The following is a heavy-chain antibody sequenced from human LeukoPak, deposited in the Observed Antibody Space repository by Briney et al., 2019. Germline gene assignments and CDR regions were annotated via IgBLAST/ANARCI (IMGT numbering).Heavy chain of an antibody. CDR2: ISNDGSIK. CDR3: ARKTPSGGWNFDY. J-gene: IGHJ4*02. D-gene: IGHD6-19*01. Sequence: PGRSLRLSCAASGFTFRAYGMHWVRQAPGKGLEWVAVISNDGSIKHYADSVKGRFSISIDISKNTLYLQMNSLRAEDTAMYYCARKTPSGGWNFDYWGQGTLFTVPS. CDR1: GFTFRAYG. V-gene: IGHV3-30*03.